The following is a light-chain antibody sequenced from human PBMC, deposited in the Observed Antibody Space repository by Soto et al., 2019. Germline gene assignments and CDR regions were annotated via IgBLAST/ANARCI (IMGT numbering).Light chain of an antibody. CDR1: QDISIY. J-gene: IGKJ4*01. CDR3: QQLSSYPVT. V-gene: IGKV1-9*01. Sequence: IKLTQSPATLSASAGDRVTLTCRASQDISIYLAWYQQKPGQAPNLLIYAASNLPPGVPSRFSGSGSGPDFTLTIRSLQPGDFAPYHCQQLSSYPVTFGEGTKVDI. CDR2: AAS.